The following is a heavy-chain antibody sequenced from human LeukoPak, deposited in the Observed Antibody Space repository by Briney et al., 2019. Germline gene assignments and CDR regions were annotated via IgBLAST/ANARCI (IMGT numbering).Heavy chain of an antibody. CDR2: IYYRGST. CDR1: GGSISGHY. Sequence: PSETLSLTCTVSGGSISGHYWGWIRQPPGKGLEWIGYIYYRGSTNYNPSLKSRVTISVDTSKNQFSLRLSSVTAADTAVYYCAGGRGWLIDYWGQGTLVTVSS. J-gene: IGHJ4*02. V-gene: IGHV4-59*11. CDR3: AGGRGWLIDY. D-gene: IGHD3-16*01.